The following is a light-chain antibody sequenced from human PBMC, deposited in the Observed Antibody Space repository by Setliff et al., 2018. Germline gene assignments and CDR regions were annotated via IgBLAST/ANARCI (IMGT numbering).Light chain of an antibody. CDR3: SSYTNSHTYV. Sequence: QSALTQPASVSGSPGQSITISCTGSASDVGDYNYVSWHQQHPGEAPKLLIYEVINRPSGISNRFSGSKSGNTASLTISGLLAEDEADYFCSSYTNSHTYVFGSGTKVTVL. CDR1: ASDVGDYNY. J-gene: IGLJ1*01. CDR2: EVI. V-gene: IGLV2-14*01.